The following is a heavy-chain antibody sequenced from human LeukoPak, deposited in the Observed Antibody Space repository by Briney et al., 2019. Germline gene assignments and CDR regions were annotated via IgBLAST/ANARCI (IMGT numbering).Heavy chain of an antibody. CDR1: GFTFISYT. D-gene: IGHD1-26*01. CDR2: IRYDGSNK. V-gene: IGHV3-30*02. J-gene: IGHJ3*02. Sequence: GGSLRLTCAASGFTFISYTMNWVRQAPGKGLEWVAFIRYDGSNKYYADSVKGRFTISRDNSKNTLYLQMNSLRAEDTAVYYCAKLIVGALLGAFDIWGQGTMVTVSS. CDR3: AKLIVGALLGAFDI.